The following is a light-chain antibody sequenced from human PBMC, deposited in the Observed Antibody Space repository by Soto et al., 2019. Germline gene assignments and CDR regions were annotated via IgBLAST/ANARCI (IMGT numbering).Light chain of an antibody. J-gene: IGKJ4*01. CDR1: QSVSSY. CDR2: DAS. CDR3: QQRSHVLT. V-gene: IGKV3-11*01. Sequence: EIVLTQSPATLSLSPGERATLSCRASQSVSSYLAWYQQKPCQAPRLLIYDASNRATGIPARFSGSGSGTDFTLTISSLEPEELAVYYCQQRSHVLTFGGGTKVEIK.